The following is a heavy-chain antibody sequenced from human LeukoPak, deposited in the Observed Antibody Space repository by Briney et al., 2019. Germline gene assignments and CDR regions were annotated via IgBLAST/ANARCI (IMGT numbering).Heavy chain of an antibody. CDR1: GFTFSSYA. CDR2: ISGNGGDT. CDR3: TTYNRNVPFDY. D-gene: IGHD1-1*01. J-gene: IGHJ4*02. Sequence: GGSLRLSCAASGFTFSSYAMSWVRQAPGKGLEWVSTISGNGGDTFYPDSVKGRFIISRDNSKNTLYLQMNSLRAEDTAVYYCTTYNRNVPFDYWGQGTLVTVSS. V-gene: IGHV3-23*01.